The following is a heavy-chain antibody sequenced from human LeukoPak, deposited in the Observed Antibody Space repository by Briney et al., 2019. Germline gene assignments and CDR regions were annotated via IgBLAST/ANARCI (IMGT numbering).Heavy chain of an antibody. Sequence: GGSLRLSCAASGFTVSSNYMSWVRQAPGKGLEWVSVIYSGGSTYYADSVKGRFTISRDNSKNTLYLQMGSLRAEDMAVYYCASDTYPDAFDIWGQGTMVTVSS. J-gene: IGHJ3*02. CDR2: IYSGGST. D-gene: IGHD3-16*01. V-gene: IGHV3-53*05. CDR1: GFTVSSNY. CDR3: ASDTYPDAFDI.